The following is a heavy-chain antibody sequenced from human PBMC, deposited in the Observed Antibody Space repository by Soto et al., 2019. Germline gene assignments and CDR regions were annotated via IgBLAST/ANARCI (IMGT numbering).Heavy chain of an antibody. V-gene: IGHV3-48*01. D-gene: IGHD2-21*01. CDR3: EREGSSCYSLNCFDP. CDR1: GFTFSSYS. J-gene: IGHJ5*02. CDR2: ISSSSSTI. Sequence: EVQLVEAGGGLVQPGGSLRLSCAASGFTFSSYSMNWVRQAPGKGLEWLSYISSSSSTIYYADSVKGRFTISRDNAKNSLYLQMNSLRAEDTAVYYCEREGSSCYSLNCFDPWGQGTLVTVSS.